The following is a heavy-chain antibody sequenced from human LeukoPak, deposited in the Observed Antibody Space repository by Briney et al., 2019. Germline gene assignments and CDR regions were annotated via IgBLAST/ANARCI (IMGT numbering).Heavy chain of an antibody. CDR1: GGSISSGGYY. V-gene: IGHV4-31*03. CDR3: ARERRDRLSYYYYGMDV. CDR2: IYYSGST. Sequence: SQTLSLTCTVSGGSISSGGYYWSWIRQHPGKGLEWIGYIYYSGSTYYNPSLKSRVTLSVDTSKNQFSLKLSSVTAADTAVYYCARERRDRLSYYYYGMDVWGQGTTVTVSS. J-gene: IGHJ6*02. D-gene: IGHD1-1*01.